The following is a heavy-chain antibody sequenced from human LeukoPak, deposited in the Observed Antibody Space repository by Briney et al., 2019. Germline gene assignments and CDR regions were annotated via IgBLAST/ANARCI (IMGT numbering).Heavy chain of an antibody. CDR1: GFTFSSYA. CDR3: AKVPGYDFWSGYYNYFDY. Sequence: PGGSLRLSCAASGFTFSSYAMSWVRQAPGKGLEWVSVISGSGGSTYYADSVKGRFTISRDNSKNTLYLQMNSLRAEDTAVYYCAKVPGYDFWSGYYNYFDYWGQGTLVTVSS. D-gene: IGHD3-3*01. CDR2: ISGSGGST. V-gene: IGHV3-23*01. J-gene: IGHJ4*02.